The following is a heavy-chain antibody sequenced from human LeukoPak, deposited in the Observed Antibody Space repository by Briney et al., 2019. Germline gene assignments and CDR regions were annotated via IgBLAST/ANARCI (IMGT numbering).Heavy chain of an antibody. Sequence: PSETLSLTCTVSGGSISSSSYYWGWIRQPPGKGLEWIGSIYYSGSTYYNPSLKSRVTISVDTSKNQFSLKLSSVTAADTAVYYCAREVRVTFGGVIVSIDPWGQGTLVTVSS. CDR3: AREVRVTFGGVIVSIDP. J-gene: IGHJ5*02. D-gene: IGHD3-16*02. V-gene: IGHV4-39*07. CDR2: IYYSGST. CDR1: GGSISSSSYY.